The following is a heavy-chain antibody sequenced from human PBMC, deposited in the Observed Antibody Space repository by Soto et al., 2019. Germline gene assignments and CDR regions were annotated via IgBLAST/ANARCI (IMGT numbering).Heavy chain of an antibody. V-gene: IGHV3-23*01. J-gene: IGHJ6*02. Sequence: GGSLRLSCAASGFTFSSYAMSWARQAPGKGLEWVSAISGSGGSTYYADSVKGRFTISRDNSKNTLYLQMNSLRAEDTAVYYCAKGVYDFWSGYYWYYGMDVWGQGTTVTVSS. D-gene: IGHD3-3*01. CDR2: ISGSGGST. CDR1: GFTFSSYA. CDR3: AKGVYDFWSGYYWYYGMDV.